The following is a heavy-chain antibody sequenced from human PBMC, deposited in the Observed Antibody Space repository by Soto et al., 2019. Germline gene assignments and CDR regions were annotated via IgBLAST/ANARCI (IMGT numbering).Heavy chain of an antibody. CDR1: GGSFSGYY. V-gene: IGHV4-34*01. D-gene: IGHD6-6*01. Sequence: SETLSLTCAVYGGSFSGYYWSWIRQPPGKGLEWIGEINHSGSTNYNPSLKSRVTISVDTSKNQFSLKLSSVTAADTAVYYCARPRRAAQVYYYYGMDVWGQGTTVTVSS. J-gene: IGHJ6*02. CDR2: INHSGST. CDR3: ARPRRAAQVYYYYGMDV.